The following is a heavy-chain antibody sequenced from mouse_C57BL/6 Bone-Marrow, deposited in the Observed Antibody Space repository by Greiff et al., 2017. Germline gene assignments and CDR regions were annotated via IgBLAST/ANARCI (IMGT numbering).Heavy chain of an antibody. Sequence: QVQLQQSGAELARPGASVKMSCKASGYTFTSYTMHWVKQRPGQGLEWIGYINPSSGYTKYNQKFKDKATLTADKSSSTAYMQLSSLTSEDSAVYYCAREAGIYYYGSSCPYYFDYWGQGTTLTVSS. V-gene: IGHV1-4*01. D-gene: IGHD1-1*01. J-gene: IGHJ2*01. CDR2: INPSSGYT. CDR3: AREAGIYYYGSSCPYYFDY. CDR1: GYTFTSYT.